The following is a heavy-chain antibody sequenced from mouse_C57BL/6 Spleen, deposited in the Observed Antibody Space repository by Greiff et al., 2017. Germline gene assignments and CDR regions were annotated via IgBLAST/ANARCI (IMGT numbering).Heavy chain of an antibody. CDR2: IRLKSDNYAT. J-gene: IGHJ4*01. CDR1: GFTFSNYW. V-gene: IGHV6-3*01. CDR3: TGGDTTVDYAMDY. D-gene: IGHD1-1*01. Sequence: EVKLMESGGGLVQPGGSMKLSCVASGFTFSNYWMNWVRQSPEKGLEWVAQIRLKSDNYATHYAESVKGRFTISRDDSKSSVYLQMNNLRAEDTGIYYCTGGDTTVDYAMDYWGQGTSVTVSS.